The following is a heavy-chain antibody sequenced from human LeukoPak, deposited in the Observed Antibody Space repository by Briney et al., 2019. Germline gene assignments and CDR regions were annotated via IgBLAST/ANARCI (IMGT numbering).Heavy chain of an antibody. V-gene: IGHV4-34*01. J-gene: IGHJ4*02. CDR2: INHSGST. Sequence: SETLSLTCAVYGGSFSGYYWSWIRQPPGKGLEWIGEINHSGSTNYNPSLKSRVTISVDTSKNQFSLKPSSVTAADTAVYYCARDGDGYTFWGQGTLVTVSS. D-gene: IGHD5-12*01. CDR3: ARDGDGYTF. CDR1: GGSFSGYY.